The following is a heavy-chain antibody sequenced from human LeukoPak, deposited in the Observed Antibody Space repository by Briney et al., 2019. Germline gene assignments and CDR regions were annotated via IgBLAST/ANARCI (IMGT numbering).Heavy chain of an antibody. V-gene: IGHV3-7*01. CDR3: ARDQPDPAGTGPRFDH. Sequence: GGSLRLSCVASEITFTSSWMSWFRQAPGKGLEWVANIKPDGSVKYYADSVKGRFTISRDNAENSLYLQMNSLRTEDTAVYYCARDQPDPAGTGPRFDHWGQGSLVTVSS. CDR1: EITFTSSW. J-gene: IGHJ4*02. CDR2: IKPDGSVK. D-gene: IGHD1-1*01.